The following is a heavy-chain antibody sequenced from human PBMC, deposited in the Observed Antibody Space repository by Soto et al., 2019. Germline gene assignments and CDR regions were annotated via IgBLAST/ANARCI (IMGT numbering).Heavy chain of an antibody. CDR2: FDPEDGET. CDR1: GYTLTELS. V-gene: IGHV1-24*01. Sequence: ASVKVSCKVSGYTLTELSMHWVRQAPGKGLEWMGGFDPEDGETIYAQKFQGRVTMTEDTSTDTAYMELSSLRSEDTAVYYCATVLFENYCSGGSCYSGSGAFDIWGQGTMVTVSS. D-gene: IGHD2-15*01. CDR3: ATVLFENYCSGGSCYSGSGAFDI. J-gene: IGHJ3*02.